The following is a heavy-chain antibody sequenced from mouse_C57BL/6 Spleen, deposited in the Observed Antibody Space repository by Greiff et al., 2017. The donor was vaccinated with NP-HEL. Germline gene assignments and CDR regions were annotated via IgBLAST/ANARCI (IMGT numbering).Heavy chain of an antibody. CDR2: INPGSGGT. D-gene: IGHD2-2*01. CDR3: AGGYDEAMDY. CDR1: GYAFTNYL. Sequence: VQLVESGAELVRPGTSVKVSCKASGYAFTNYLIEWVKQRPGQGLEWIGVINPGSGGTNYNEKFKGKATLTADKSSSTAYMQLSSLTSEDSAVYFCAGGYDEAMDYWGQGTSVTVSS. J-gene: IGHJ4*01. V-gene: IGHV1-54*01.